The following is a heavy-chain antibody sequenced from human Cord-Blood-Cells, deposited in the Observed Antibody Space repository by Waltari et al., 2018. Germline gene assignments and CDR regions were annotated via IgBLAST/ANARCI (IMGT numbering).Heavy chain of an antibody. J-gene: IGHJ1*01. D-gene: IGHD2-2*02. CDR1: GGSISSSSYY. CDR2: IYYSGST. V-gene: IGHV4-39*01. CDR3: ARLAYCSSTSCYSVEYFQH. Sequence: QLQLQESGPGLVKPSETLSLTCTVPGGSISSSSYYRGWIRPPPGKGLEWIGSIYYSGSTYYNPSLKSRVTISVDTSKNQFSLKLSSVTAADTAVYYCARLAYCSSTSCYSVEYFQHWGQGTLVTVSS.